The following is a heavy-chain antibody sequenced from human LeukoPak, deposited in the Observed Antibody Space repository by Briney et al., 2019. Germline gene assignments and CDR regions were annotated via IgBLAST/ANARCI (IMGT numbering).Heavy chain of an antibody. J-gene: IGHJ4*02. V-gene: IGHV3-23*01. CDR2: ISGSGAST. Sequence: EGSLRLSCLTSGFTLSTNAMSWVRQAPGKGLEWISGISGSGASTYYADSVKGRFTISRDDSRNTLYLQMNSLRGDDTAVYYCAKDVGKWESLHFFDYWGQGTLVTVSS. CDR3: AKDVGKWESLHFFDY. CDR1: GFTLSTNA. D-gene: IGHD1-26*01.